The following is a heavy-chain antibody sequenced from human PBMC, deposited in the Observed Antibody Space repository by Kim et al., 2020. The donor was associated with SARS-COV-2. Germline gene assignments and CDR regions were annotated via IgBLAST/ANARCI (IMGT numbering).Heavy chain of an antibody. D-gene: IGHD6-19*01. CDR3: ARGIAVAGTMRFYYYSGMDV. J-gene: IGHJ6*02. Sequence: RVTISVDTSKNQFSLKLSSVTAADTAVYYCARGIAVAGTMRFYYYSGMDVWGQGTTVTVSS. V-gene: IGHV4-39*01.